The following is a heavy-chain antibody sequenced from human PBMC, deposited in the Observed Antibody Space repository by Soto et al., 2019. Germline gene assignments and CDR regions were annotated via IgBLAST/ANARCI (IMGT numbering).Heavy chain of an antibody. J-gene: IGHJ4*02. CDR1: GFTFSSYA. D-gene: IGHD6-25*01. Sequence: GSLRLSCAASGFTFSSYAMHWVRQAPGKGLEWVAVISYDGSNKYYADSVKGRFTISRDNSKNTLYLQMNSLRAEDTAVYYCAGGLGLRQRHDYWGQGTLVTVSS. CDR2: ISYDGSNK. V-gene: IGHV3-30-3*01. CDR3: AGGLGLRQRHDY.